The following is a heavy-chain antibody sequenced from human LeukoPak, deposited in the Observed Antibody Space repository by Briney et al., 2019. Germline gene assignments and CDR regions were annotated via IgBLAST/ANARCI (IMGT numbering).Heavy chain of an antibody. CDR2: IYSGGST. CDR1: GFTVSSNY. Sequence: GGSLRLSCAASGFTVSSNYMSWVRQAAGQGLEWVSVIYSGGSTYYADSVQGRFTISRDNSKNTLYLQMNSLRAEDTAVYYCARGYYDSSGAGSLWGQGTLVTVSS. CDR3: ARGYYDSSGAGSL. D-gene: IGHD3-22*01. V-gene: IGHV3-66*02. J-gene: IGHJ4*02.